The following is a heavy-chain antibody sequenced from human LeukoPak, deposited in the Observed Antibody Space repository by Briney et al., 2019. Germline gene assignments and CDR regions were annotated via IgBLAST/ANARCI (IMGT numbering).Heavy chain of an antibody. CDR2: ISWNSGTI. J-gene: IGHJ4*02. Sequence: GGSLRLSCAASGFTFDDYAMHWARQVPGKGPEWVSGISWNSGTIEYADSVKGRFTISRDNGKNSLYLQMNSLRTEDTALYYCAKDRDPDGSGSYFVPDYWGQGTLVTVSS. D-gene: IGHD3-10*01. CDR3: AKDRDPDGSGSYFVPDY. V-gene: IGHV3-9*01. CDR1: GFTFDDYA.